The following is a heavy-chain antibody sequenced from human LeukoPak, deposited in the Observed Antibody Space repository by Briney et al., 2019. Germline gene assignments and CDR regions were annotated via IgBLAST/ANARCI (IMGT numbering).Heavy chain of an antibody. Sequence: PSQTLSLTCAVSGGSISSGGYSGSWIRQPPGKGLEWIGYIYHSGSTYYNPSLKSRVTISVDRSKNQFSLKLSSVTAADTAVYYCARWTTVTFDNWGQGTLVTVSS. CDR1: GGSISSGGYS. CDR3: ARWTTVTFDN. V-gene: IGHV4-30-2*02. D-gene: IGHD4-11*01. CDR2: IYHSGST. J-gene: IGHJ4*02.